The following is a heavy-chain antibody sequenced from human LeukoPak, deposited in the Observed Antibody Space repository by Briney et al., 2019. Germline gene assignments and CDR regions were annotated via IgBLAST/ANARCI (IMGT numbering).Heavy chain of an antibody. CDR3: AASREPAGGDY. CDR1: GYIFTNYW. CDR2: IYPGDSDT. V-gene: IGHV5-51*01. Sequence: GESLKISCKRSGYIFTNYWIGWVRQMPGKGLEWIGIIYPGDSDTRYSPSFEGQVTISVDKSISTAYLQWSSLKASDTAMYYCAASREPAGGDYWGQGTLVTVSS. J-gene: IGHJ4*02. D-gene: IGHD1-26*01.